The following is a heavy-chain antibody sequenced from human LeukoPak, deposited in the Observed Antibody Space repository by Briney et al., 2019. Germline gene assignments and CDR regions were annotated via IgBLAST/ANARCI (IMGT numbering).Heavy chain of an antibody. V-gene: IGHV3-23*01. D-gene: IGHD5-12*01. J-gene: IGHJ4*02. CDR1: GFTFSSYG. CDR3: AKDLMAEGGYSGYGIDY. CDR2: ITGSGSA. Sequence: GGSLSLSCSASGFTFSSYGMSWVRQAPGKGLEWVSGITGSGSAYYRDSVEGRFAISRDNSKNTLYLQMNSLRAEDTAVYYCAKDLMAEGGYSGYGIDYWGQGTLVTVSS.